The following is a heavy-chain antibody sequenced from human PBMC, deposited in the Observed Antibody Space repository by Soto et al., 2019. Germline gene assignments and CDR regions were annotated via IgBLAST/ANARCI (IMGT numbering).Heavy chain of an antibody. CDR1: GFTFNTYA. D-gene: IGHD2-8*02. Sequence: EVQLLESGGGFVQPGGSLRLSCAASGFTFNTYAMAWVRQAPGKGLEWVSGISGSGFGTCYADSVKGRFTISRDNSKNTLYLQMNGLRADDTAVYYCVKDTGDFDFWGQGTLVTVSS. CDR3: VKDTGDFDF. CDR2: ISGSGFGT. J-gene: IGHJ4*02. V-gene: IGHV3-23*01.